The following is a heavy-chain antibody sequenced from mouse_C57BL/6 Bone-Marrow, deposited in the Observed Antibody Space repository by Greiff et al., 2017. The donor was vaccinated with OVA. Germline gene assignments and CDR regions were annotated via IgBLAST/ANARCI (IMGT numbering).Heavy chain of an antibody. CDR2: IWSDGST. V-gene: IGHV2-6-1*01. CDR1: GFSLTSYG. D-gene: IGHD4-1*01. J-gene: IGHJ2*01. CDR3: ARHASTGKYFDY. Sequence: QVQLKQSGPGLVAPSQSLSITCTVSGFSLTSYGVHWVRQPPGKGLEWLVVIWSDGSTTYNSALKSRLSISKDNSKSQVFLKMNSLQTDDTAMYYCARHASTGKYFDYWGQGTTLTVSS.